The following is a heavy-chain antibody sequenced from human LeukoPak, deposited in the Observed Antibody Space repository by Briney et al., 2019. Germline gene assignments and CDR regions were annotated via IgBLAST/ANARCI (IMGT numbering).Heavy chain of an antibody. CDR2: INPSGGST. V-gene: IGHV1-46*01. J-gene: IGHJ3*02. CDR3: ARNHDYGDLRGAFDI. CDR1: GYTFTSYY. Sequence: ASVKVSCTASGYTFTSYYMHWVRQAPGQGLEWMGIINPSGGSTSCAQKFQGRVTMTRDTSTSTVYMELSSLRSEDTAVYYCARNHDYGDLRGAFDIWGQGTMVTVSS. D-gene: IGHD4-17*01.